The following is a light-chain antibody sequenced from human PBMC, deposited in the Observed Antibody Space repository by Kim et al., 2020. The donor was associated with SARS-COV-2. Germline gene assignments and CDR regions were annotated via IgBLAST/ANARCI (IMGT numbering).Light chain of an antibody. CDR3: ATWDDSLSGRV. V-gene: IGLV1-47*02. CDR2: TNK. Sequence: GQGVPSPGSGSSSNVGRNYVMWYQQVPGTAPKLLIFTNKQRPSGVPDRFSGSKSGTSASLAISGLRSEDEADYYCATWDDSLSGRVFGGGTKLTVL. J-gene: IGLJ2*01. CDR1: SSNVGRNY.